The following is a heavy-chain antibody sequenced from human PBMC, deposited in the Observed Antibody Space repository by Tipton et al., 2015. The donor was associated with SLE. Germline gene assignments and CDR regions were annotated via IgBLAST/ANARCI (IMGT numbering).Heavy chain of an antibody. CDR2: ISGSGQNT. CDR3: AKREQAGRYYFDS. V-gene: IGHV3-23*01. Sequence: SLRLSCAASGFTVSSNYMSWVRQAPGKGLEWVSSISGSGQNTFDADSVKGRFTISRDNSKSTLYLQMNSLRADDTAVYYCAKREQAGRYYFDSWGQGTLVTVSS. CDR1: GFTVSSNY. J-gene: IGHJ4*02. D-gene: IGHD1-26*01.